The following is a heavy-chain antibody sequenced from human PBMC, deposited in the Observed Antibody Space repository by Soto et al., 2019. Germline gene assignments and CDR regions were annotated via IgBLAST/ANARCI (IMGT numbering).Heavy chain of an antibody. Sequence: QVQLVQSGAEVKKPGSSVKVSCKASGDTFSSHTISWVRQAPGQGLEWMGRIIPILGITNQAQKFQGRVTITADKSTSTAYMELSSLRSEDTAVYYCGISRYDRTYYYYGMDVWGQGTTVTVSS. V-gene: IGHV1-69*02. CDR3: GISRYDRTYYYYGMDV. J-gene: IGHJ6*02. D-gene: IGHD3-22*01. CDR2: IIPILGIT. CDR1: GDTFSSHT.